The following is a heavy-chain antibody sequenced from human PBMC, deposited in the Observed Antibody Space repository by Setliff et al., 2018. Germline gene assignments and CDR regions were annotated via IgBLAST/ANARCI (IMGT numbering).Heavy chain of an antibody. J-gene: IGHJ5*02. CDR1: GFTFNAYW. Sequence: GGSLRLSCEASGFTFNAYWMHWVRQAPGEGLVWVSRIQTDESDTTYGDSVKGRFTISRDNSQNTVYLQMDSLRAEDTAVYYCARDDDTTSRYSRFEHWGQGTPVTVSS. V-gene: IGHV3-74*03. D-gene: IGHD5-12*01. CDR3: ARDDDTTSRYSRFEH. CDR2: IQTDESDT.